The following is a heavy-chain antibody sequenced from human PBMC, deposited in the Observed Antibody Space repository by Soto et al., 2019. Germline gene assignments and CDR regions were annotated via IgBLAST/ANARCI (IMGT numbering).Heavy chain of an antibody. CDR3: AREYGIGGATFDI. D-gene: IGHD2-15*01. V-gene: IGHV3-30-3*01. Sequence: QVQLVESGGGVVQPGRPLRLSCAASGFTFSSYDMHWVRQAPGKGLEWVAVISYDGSNKHYADSVKGRFTISRDNSKNTLYLQMNSLRAEDKGVYYCAREYGIGGATFDIWGQGTMVTVSA. CDR1: GFTFSSYD. CDR2: ISYDGSNK. J-gene: IGHJ3*02.